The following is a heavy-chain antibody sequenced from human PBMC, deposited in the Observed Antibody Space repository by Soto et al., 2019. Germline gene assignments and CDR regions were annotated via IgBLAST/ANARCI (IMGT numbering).Heavy chain of an antibody. CDR1: GFTFSSYA. D-gene: IGHD2-2*01. CDR2: ISYDGSNK. CDR3: ARGTFKMPAPPPGWDYYYYYMDV. Sequence: GGSLRLSCAASGFTFSSYAMHWVRQAPGKGLEWVAVISYDGSNKYYADSVKGRFTISRDNSKNTLYLQMNSLRAEDTAVYYCARGTFKMPAPPPGWDYYYYYMDVWGKGTTGTVSS. J-gene: IGHJ6*03. V-gene: IGHV3-30*04.